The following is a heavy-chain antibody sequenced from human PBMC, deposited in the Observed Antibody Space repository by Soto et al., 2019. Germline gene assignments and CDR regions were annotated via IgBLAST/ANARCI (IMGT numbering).Heavy chain of an antibody. J-gene: IGHJ4*02. V-gene: IGHV4-4*02. D-gene: IGHD1-26*01. CDR2: IYHSGST. Sequence: TSETLSLTCAVSGGSISSNNWWTWVRQPPGKGLEWIGEIYHSGSTNYNPSLKSRVTISVDTSKNQFSLKLNSLTAADTAVYYCARGGTGSIDYWGQGALVTVSS. CDR1: GGSISSNNW. CDR3: ARGGTGSIDY.